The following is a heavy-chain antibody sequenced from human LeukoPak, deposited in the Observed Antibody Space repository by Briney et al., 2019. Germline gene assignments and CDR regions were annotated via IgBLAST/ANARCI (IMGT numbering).Heavy chain of an antibody. D-gene: IGHD1-26*01. CDR2: INPSGGST. Sequence: ASVKVSCKASGYTFTSYYMHWVRQAPGQGLEWMGIINPSGGSTSYAQKFQGRVTMTRNTSISTAYMELSSLRSEDTAVYYCARAKIPVGETTPAYFQHGGQGTLVTVSS. J-gene: IGHJ1*01. CDR3: ARAKIPVGETTPAYFQH. CDR1: GYTFTSYY. V-gene: IGHV1-46*01.